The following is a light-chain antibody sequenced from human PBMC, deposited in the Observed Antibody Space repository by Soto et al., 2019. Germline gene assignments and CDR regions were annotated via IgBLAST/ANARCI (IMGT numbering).Light chain of an antibody. Sequence: SVVTQPASLSGAPWQSIALSCPGTSRDVGGYNFVSWYQQHPHKAPKLMISDVSNRPSGVSNRFSGSKSGNTASLTISGLQAEDEADYYCSSYTSSSTYVFGTGTKVTVL. J-gene: IGLJ1*01. CDR1: SRDVGGYNF. CDR3: SSYTSSSTYV. CDR2: DVS. V-gene: IGLV2-14*01.